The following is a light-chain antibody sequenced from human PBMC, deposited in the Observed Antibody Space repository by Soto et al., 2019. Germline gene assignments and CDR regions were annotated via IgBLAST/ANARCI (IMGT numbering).Light chain of an antibody. CDR1: QSVSGSY. Sequence: IVLTPSPGPLAFSPGQRATLSCRARQSVSGSYLAWYQQKPGQAPRLLIYGASSRATGIPDRFSGSGSGTDFTLTISRLESEDFAVYYCQQYGSSPPWTFGQGTKGDIK. CDR2: GAS. CDR3: QQYGSSPPWT. J-gene: IGKJ1*01. V-gene: IGKV3-20*01.